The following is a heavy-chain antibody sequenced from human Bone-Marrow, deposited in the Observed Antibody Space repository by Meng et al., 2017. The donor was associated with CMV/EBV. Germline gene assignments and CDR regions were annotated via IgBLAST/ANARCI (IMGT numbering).Heavy chain of an antibody. V-gene: IGHV1-69*10. CDR3: ARDGIDGYNPDRLFYFDA. CDR1: GVTFNSYA. D-gene: IGHD5-24*01. J-gene: IGHJ4*02. Sequence: SVKVSCKASGVTFNSYAISWVRQAPGQGLEWLGGIIPILGITTYAQNFQGRVTITADRSTSTAYLELTGLRSEDTAVYYCARDGIDGYNPDRLFYFDAWGQGTLVTVSS. CDR2: IIPILGIT.